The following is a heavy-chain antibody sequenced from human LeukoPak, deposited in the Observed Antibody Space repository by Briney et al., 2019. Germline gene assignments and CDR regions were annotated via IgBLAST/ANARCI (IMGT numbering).Heavy chain of an antibody. Sequence: PGGSLRLSCAASGFTFDDYTMHWVRHAPGKGLEWVSLISWDGGSTYYADSVKGRFTISRDNSKNSLYLQMNSLRTEDTALYYCAKDISYSSSWYGMDVWGQGTTVTVSS. V-gene: IGHV3-43*01. D-gene: IGHD6-13*01. CDR3: AKDISYSSSWYGMDV. CDR2: ISWDGGST. CDR1: GFTFDDYT. J-gene: IGHJ6*02.